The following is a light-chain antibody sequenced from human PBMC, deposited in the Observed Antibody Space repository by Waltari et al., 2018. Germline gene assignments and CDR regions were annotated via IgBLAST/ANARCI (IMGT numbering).Light chain of an antibody. CDR1: TSNIGSHG. V-gene: IGLV1-44*01. CDR3: ATWHDGLYV. Sequence: QSVLTQPPSAPGAPAPRVTTSCSASTSNIGSHGVNWYPQAPGTAPKLLTHSTSQRPAGVPDRVSGSKSGTSASLAISGLQSEDEAQYYCATWHDGLYVFGTGTKVTVL. CDR2: STS. J-gene: IGLJ1*01.